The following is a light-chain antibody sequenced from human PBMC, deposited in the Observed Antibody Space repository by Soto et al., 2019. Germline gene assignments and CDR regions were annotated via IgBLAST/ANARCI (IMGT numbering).Light chain of an antibody. CDR2: DAS. V-gene: IGKV1-39*01. CDR1: QSISTH. Sequence: DIQMTQSPSSLSASVGDRVAITCRTSQSISTHLNWYQQKPGRPPKLLIYDASTLQGGVPSRFSGSGSGTDCTLTITSLQPEDFATYYCQQSHNTPNTFGGGTRVEI. CDR3: QQSHNTPNT. J-gene: IGKJ4*01.